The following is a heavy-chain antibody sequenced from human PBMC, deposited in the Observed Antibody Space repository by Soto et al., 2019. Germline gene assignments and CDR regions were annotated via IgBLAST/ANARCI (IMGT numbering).Heavy chain of an antibody. CDR3: ATDLISNCIGGSCSFDS. D-gene: IGHD2-15*01. V-gene: IGHV1-69*04. CDR1: GGTFSSYT. CDR2: IIPILGIA. J-gene: IGHJ4*02. Sequence: SVKVSCKASGGTFSSYTISWVRQAPGQGLEWMGRIIPILGIANYAQKFQGRVTITADKSTSTAYMELSSLRSEDTAVYYCATDLISNCIGGSCSFDSCGQGPLVPVSS.